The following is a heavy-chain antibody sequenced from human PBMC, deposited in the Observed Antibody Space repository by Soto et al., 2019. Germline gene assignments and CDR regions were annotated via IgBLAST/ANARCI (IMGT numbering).Heavy chain of an antibody. V-gene: IGHV4-34*01. Sequence: SETLSLTCAVYGGSFSGYYWSWIRQPPGKGLEWIGEINHSGSTNYNPSLKSRVTISVDTSKNQFSLKLSSVTAADTAVYYCARGPRYCSSTSCPPFDDAFDIWGQGTMVTVSS. CDR2: INHSGST. D-gene: IGHD2-2*01. CDR3: ARGPRYCSSTSCPPFDDAFDI. J-gene: IGHJ3*02. CDR1: GGSFSGYY.